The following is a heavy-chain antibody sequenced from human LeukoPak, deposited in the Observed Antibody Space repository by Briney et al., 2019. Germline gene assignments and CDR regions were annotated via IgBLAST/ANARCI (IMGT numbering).Heavy chain of an antibody. CDR3: ARGGWLGSYYYYMDV. Sequence: SETLSLTCAVSGDSISSDYWSWVRQPPGRGLEGIGYIYYTGSTNYNPSLKSRVTISADTSTNQLSPKLSSATAAATAVYYCARGGWLGSYYYYMDVWGKGTTVTVSS. CDR1: GDSISSDY. D-gene: IGHD3-10*01. V-gene: IGHV4-59*12. CDR2: IYYTGST. J-gene: IGHJ6*03.